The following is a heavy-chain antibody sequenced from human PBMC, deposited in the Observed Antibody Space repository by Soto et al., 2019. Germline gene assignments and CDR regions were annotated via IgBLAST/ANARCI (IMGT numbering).Heavy chain of an antibody. V-gene: IGHV4-31*03. J-gene: IGHJ4*02. CDR1: GGSISSGGYY. Sequence: SETLSLTCTVSGGSISSGGYYWSWIRQHPGKGLEWIGYIYYSGSTYYNPSLKSRVTISVDTSKNQFSLKLSSVTAADTAVYYCARFLAAAGTNYFDYWGQGTLVTVSS. D-gene: IGHD6-13*01. CDR2: IYYSGST. CDR3: ARFLAAAGTNYFDY.